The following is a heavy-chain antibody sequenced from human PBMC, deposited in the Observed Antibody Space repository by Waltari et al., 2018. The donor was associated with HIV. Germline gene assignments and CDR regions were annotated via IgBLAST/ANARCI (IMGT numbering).Heavy chain of an antibody. J-gene: IGHJ4*02. CDR1: GFTFSSYA. CDR2: IRGSGGST. CDR3: AVPPLAMIVVVHE. D-gene: IGHD3-22*01. Sequence: EVQLLESGGGLVQPGGSLRLSCAASGFTFSSYAMSWVRQAPGKGLEGVSGIRGSGGSTYYADSVKGRFTISRDNSKNTLYLQMNSLRAEDTAVYYCAVPPLAMIVVVHEWGQGTLVTVSS. V-gene: IGHV3-23*01.